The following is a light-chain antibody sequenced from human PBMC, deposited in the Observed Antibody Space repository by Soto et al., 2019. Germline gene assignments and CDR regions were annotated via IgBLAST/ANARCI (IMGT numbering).Light chain of an antibody. J-gene: IGKJ4*01. CDR1: QDINNY. V-gene: IGKV1-16*02. CDR3: QQYQNYPVT. Sequence: DVQMTQSPSSLSASVGDRVTITCRVSQDINNYLAWFQQKPGQAPKSLIYAASSLQSGVPSNFSGSGSGTDFTLTISSLQPEDFATYYCQQYQNYPVTFGGGTKVEIK. CDR2: AAS.